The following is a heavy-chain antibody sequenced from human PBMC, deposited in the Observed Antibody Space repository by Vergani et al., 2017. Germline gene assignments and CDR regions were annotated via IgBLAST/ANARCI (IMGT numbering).Heavy chain of an antibody. D-gene: IGHD3-10*01. CDR3: ARDSGGYAIDY. J-gene: IGHJ4*02. CDR2: IYYSGST. V-gene: IGHV4-59*01. Sequence: QVQLQESGPGLVKPSETLSLTCTVSGGSISSYYWSWIRQPPGKGLEWIGYIYYSGSTNYNPSLKSRVTISVDTSKNQFSLKLSSVTAADTAVYYCARDSGGYAIDYLGHGNPGHRLL. CDR1: GGSISSYY.